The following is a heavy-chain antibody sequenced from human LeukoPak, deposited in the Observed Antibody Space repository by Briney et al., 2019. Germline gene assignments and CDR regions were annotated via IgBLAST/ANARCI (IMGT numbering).Heavy chain of an antibody. D-gene: IGHD3-22*01. CDR3: ARVRTYYYDNDAFDI. CDR1: AFTFSRYG. J-gene: IGHJ3*02. V-gene: IGHV3-30*02. Sequence: GGSLRLSCAASAFTFSRYGMHWVRQAPGKGLEWVAFIRYDGSNKYYADSVKGRFTISRDNAKNSLYLQMNSLRAEDTALYYCARVRTYYYDNDAFDIWGQGTMVTVSS. CDR2: IRYDGSNK.